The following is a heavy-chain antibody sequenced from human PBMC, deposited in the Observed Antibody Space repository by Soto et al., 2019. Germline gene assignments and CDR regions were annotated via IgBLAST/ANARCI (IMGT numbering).Heavy chain of an antibody. CDR3: ARTFDWLLEKYYYGRDV. CDR2: ISAYNGNT. J-gene: IGHJ6*02. Sequence: QVQLVQSGAEVKKPGASVKVSCKASGYTFTSYGISWLRQAPGQGLEWMGWISAYNGNTNYAQKLQGRVTMTTDTSTSTAYMELRSLRSDDTAVYYCARTFDWLLEKYYYGRDVWGQGTTVTFSS. D-gene: IGHD3-9*01. V-gene: IGHV1-18*01. CDR1: GYTFTSYG.